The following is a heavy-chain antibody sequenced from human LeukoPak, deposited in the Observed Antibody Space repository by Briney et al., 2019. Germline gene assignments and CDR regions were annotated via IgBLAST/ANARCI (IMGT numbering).Heavy chain of an antibody. CDR3: AKDRYYDSSGDDY. J-gene: IGHJ4*02. Sequence: GGSLRLSCAASGFTFSTFAMIWVRQPPGKGLEWVSSIFPSGGEIHYADSVRGRFTISRDNSKSTLSLQMNSLRAEDTAIYYCAKDRYYDSSGDDYWGQGTLVTVSS. CDR2: IFPSGGEI. V-gene: IGHV3-23*01. CDR1: GFTFSTFA. D-gene: IGHD3-22*01.